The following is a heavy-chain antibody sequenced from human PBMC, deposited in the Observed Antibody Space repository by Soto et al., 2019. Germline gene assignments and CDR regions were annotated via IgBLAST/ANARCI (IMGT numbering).Heavy chain of an antibody. CDR1: GFTFSSYW. D-gene: IGHD2-2*01. CDR2: IYTDGSST. J-gene: IGHJ6*02. Sequence: GGSLRLSCAASGFTFSSYWMHWLRQAPGKGLVWVSRIYTDGSSTIYADSVKGRCTISRDNAKNTLYLQMNSLRPEDTAVYYCARGPCPLGYCSNYQKSAGPSGGEEGQNRWFYYYYGMDVWGQGTTVTVSS. V-gene: IGHV3-74*01. CDR3: ARGPCPLGYCSNYQKSAGPSGGEEGQNRWFYYYYGMDV.